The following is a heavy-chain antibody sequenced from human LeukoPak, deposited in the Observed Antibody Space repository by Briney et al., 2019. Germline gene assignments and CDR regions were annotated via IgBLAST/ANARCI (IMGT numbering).Heavy chain of an antibody. V-gene: IGHV3-7*01. CDR1: GFTFSSYW. J-gene: IGHJ4*02. Sequence: GGSLRLSCAASGFTFSSYWMSWVRQAPGKGLEWVANIKQDGSEKYYVDSVKGRFTVSRDNAKNTLYLHMNSLRAEDTAVYYCARDLSYGDYGFDNWGQGTLVSVSS. D-gene: IGHD4-17*01. CDR2: IKQDGSEK. CDR3: ARDLSYGDYGFDN.